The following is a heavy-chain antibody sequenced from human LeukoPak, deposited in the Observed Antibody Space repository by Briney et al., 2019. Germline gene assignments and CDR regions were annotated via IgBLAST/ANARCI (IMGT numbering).Heavy chain of an antibody. J-gene: IGHJ4*02. CDR2: ISGNGGAT. CDR3: AKATTAIVVDNFFDY. V-gene: IGHV3-23*01. D-gene: IGHD3-22*01. Sequence: GGSLRLSCAASGFTFTSYAMSWVRQAPGKGLEWVSAISGNGGATYYADSVKGRCTISRDNSKNTLHLQMNSLRAEDTALYYCAKATTAIVVDNFFDYWGQGTLVSVSS. CDR1: GFTFTSYA.